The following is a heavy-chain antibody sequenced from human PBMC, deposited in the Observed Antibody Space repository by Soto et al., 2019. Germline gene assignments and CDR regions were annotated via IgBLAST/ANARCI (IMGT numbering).Heavy chain of an antibody. Sequence: QLQLQESGPGLVKPSETLSLTCTVSGGSISSSSYYWGWIRQPPGKGLEWIGSIYYSGNTYYNPSLKSRVTISVETAQNQFSMNLGFVPAADTAVYYSASRYFFGSGGYDDRPLDCWGQGTLVTVSS. J-gene: IGHJ4*02. CDR2: IYYSGNT. CDR1: GGSISSSSYY. V-gene: IGHV4-39*01. D-gene: IGHD3-10*01. CDR3: ASRYFFGSGGYDDRPLDC.